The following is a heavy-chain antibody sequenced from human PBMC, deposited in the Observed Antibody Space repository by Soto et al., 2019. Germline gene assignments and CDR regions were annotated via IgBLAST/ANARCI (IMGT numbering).Heavy chain of an antibody. CDR2: VYHSGST. V-gene: IGHV4-4*02. CDR1: GASISSSNW. J-gene: IGHJ5*02. D-gene: IGHD1-20*01. Sequence: QVQLQESGPGLVKPSGTLSLTCTVSGASISSSNWWSWVRQPPGKGLEWIGEVYHSGSTKYNPSLKSRVTMSVDKSKNQLTLNLSSVTAADTAVYFCASSNNYNWFDPWGQGTLVTFSS. CDR3: ASSNNYNWFDP.